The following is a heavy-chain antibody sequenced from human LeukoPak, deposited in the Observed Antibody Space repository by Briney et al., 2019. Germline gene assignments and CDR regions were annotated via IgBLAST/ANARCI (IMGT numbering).Heavy chain of an antibody. J-gene: IGHJ5*02. Sequence: GSLRLSCAASGFTFSRYGMTWIRQPPGKGLEWIGYLYYSGSTNYNPSLKSRVTISVDTSKNQFSLKLNSVTAADTAVYYCARHARGSYSTYWFDPWGQGTLVTVSS. CDR1: GFTFSRYG. V-gene: IGHV4-59*08. CDR2: LYYSGST. CDR3: ARHARGSYSTYWFDP. D-gene: IGHD1-26*01.